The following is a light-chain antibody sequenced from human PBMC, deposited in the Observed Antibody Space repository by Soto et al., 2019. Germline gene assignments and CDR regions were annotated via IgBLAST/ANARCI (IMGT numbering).Light chain of an antibody. CDR1: HSVSSN. J-gene: IGKJ3*01. CDR2: DAS. CDR3: QQYDNWPLT. Sequence: EIVMTQSPATLSVSPGEGATLSCRASHSVSSNLAWYQQKPGQAPSLLIYDASTSATGIPARFSGGGSGTEFTRTISSLQSEDFAVYYCQQYDNWPLTFGPETKVDIK. V-gene: IGKV3-15*01.